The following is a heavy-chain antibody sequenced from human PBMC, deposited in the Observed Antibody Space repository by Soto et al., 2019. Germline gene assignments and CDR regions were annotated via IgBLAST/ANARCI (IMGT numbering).Heavy chain of an antibody. CDR1: GFTFSSYW. Sequence: GSLRLSCAASGFTFSSYWMSWVRQAPGKGLEWVANIKQDGSEKYYVDSVKGRFTISRDNAKNSLYLQMNSLRAEDTAVYYCARLRFLEWLLSPNYFDYWGQGTLVTVSS. D-gene: IGHD3-3*01. V-gene: IGHV3-7*03. CDR2: IKQDGSEK. CDR3: ARLRFLEWLLSPNYFDY. J-gene: IGHJ4*02.